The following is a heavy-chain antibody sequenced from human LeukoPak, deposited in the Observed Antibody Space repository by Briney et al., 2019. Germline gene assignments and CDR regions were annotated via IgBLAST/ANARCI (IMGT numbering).Heavy chain of an antibody. CDR2: IRYDGSNK. J-gene: IGHJ4*02. CDR3: AKSNDFWSGYCLFDY. Sequence: SGGSLRLSCAASGFTFSSYGMHWVRQAPGKGLEWVAFIRYDGSNKYYADSVKGRFTISRDNSKNTLYLQMNSLRAEDTAVYYCAKSNDFWSGYCLFDYWGQGTLVTVSS. V-gene: IGHV3-30*02. CDR1: GFTFSSYG. D-gene: IGHD3-3*01.